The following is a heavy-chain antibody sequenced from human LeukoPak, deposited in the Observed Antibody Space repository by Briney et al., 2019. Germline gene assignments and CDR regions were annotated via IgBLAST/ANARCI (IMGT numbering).Heavy chain of an antibody. CDR2: IYHSGST. CDR3: ARVVAAAGTVGLLDY. V-gene: IGHV4-30-2*01. J-gene: IGHJ4*02. D-gene: IGHD6-13*01. CDR1: GGSISSGGYS. Sequence: SQTLSLTCAVSGGSISSGGYSWSWIRQPPGKGLEWIGNIYHSGSTYYNPSLKSRVTISVDRSKNQFSLKLSSVTAADTAVYYCARVVAAAGTVGLLDYWGQGTLVTVSS.